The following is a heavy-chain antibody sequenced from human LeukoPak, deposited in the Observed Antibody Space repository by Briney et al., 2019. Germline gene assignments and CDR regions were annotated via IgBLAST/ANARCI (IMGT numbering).Heavy chain of an antibody. J-gene: IGHJ4*02. CDR3: AKDAPTSSTYYDILTGYSSFDY. V-gene: IGHV3-23*01. Sequence: GGSLRLSCAASGFTFSSYAMSWVRQAPGKGLEWVSAISGSGGSTYYADSVKGRFTISRDNSKYTLYLQMNSLRAEDTAVYYCAKDAPTSSTYYDILTGYSSFDYWGQGTLVTVSS. CDR1: GFTFSSYA. D-gene: IGHD3-9*01. CDR2: ISGSGGST.